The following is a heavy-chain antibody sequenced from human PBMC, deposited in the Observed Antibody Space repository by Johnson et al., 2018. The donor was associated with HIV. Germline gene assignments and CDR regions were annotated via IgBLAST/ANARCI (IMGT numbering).Heavy chain of an antibody. V-gene: IGHV3-30-3*01. CDR2: ISYDGSNK. J-gene: IGHJ3*02. D-gene: IGHD3-3*01. Sequence: VQLVESGGGVVQPGRSLRLSCAASGFTFSSYAMHWVSQAPGKGLEWVAVISYDGSNKYYADSVKGRFTISRDNSKNTLYLQMNSLRAEDTAVYYCARDGGINYFGVVTPEAFDIWGQGTMVTVSS. CDR3: ARDGGINYFGVVTPEAFDI. CDR1: GFTFSSYA.